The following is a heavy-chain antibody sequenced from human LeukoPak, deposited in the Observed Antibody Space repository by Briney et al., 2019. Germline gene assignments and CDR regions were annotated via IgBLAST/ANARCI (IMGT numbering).Heavy chain of an antibody. CDR2: IHYTEST. D-gene: IGHD5-18*01. CDR1: GGSISSYY. CDR3: ARGAYSHSNH. Sequence: SETLSLTCTISGGSISSYYWSWIRQPPGKGLEWIGYIHYTESTKYNPSLKSRLTISLDTSKNQFSLRLSAVTAADTALYYCARGAYSHSNHWGWGILVTVSS. V-gene: IGHV4-59*01. J-gene: IGHJ5*02.